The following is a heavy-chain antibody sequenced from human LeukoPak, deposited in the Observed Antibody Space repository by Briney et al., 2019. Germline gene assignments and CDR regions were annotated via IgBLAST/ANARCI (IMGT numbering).Heavy chain of an antibody. Sequence: GGSLRLSCAASGFTFTSFAMSWVRQAPGKGLRWVSTISRSGVATYYANSVKGRFTISRDNSKNTVYLQMSSLRAEDTAVYYCAELGITMIGGVWGKGTTVTISS. CDR2: ISRSGVAT. J-gene: IGHJ6*04. V-gene: IGHV3-23*01. D-gene: IGHD3-10*02. CDR1: GFTFTSFA. CDR3: AELGITMIGGV.